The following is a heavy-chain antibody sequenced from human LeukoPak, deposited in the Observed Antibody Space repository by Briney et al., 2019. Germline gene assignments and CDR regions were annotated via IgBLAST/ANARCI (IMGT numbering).Heavy chain of an antibody. D-gene: IGHD3-10*01. Sequence: PGGSLRLSCAASGFTFSSYSMNWVRQAPGKGLEWVSYISSSSSTIYYADSVKGRFTISRDNAKNSLNLQMNSLRPEDTAVYYCARDGWRFGELSDYWGQGTLVTVSS. CDR3: ARDGWRFGELSDY. J-gene: IGHJ4*02. CDR1: GFTFSSYS. CDR2: ISSSSSTI. V-gene: IGHV3-48*01.